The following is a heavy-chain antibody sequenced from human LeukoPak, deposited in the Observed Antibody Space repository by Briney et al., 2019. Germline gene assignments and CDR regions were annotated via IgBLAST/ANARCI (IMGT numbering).Heavy chain of an antibody. Sequence: GGSLRLSCAASGFTFSSYGMHWVRQAPGKGLEWVAVIWYDGSNKYYADSVEGRFTISRDNSKNTLYLQMNSLRAEDTAVYYCAKDGDYYDSSGYLNYWGQGTLVTVSS. V-gene: IGHV3-33*06. CDR3: AKDGDYYDSSGYLNY. CDR1: GFTFSSYG. CDR2: IWYDGSNK. D-gene: IGHD3-22*01. J-gene: IGHJ4*02.